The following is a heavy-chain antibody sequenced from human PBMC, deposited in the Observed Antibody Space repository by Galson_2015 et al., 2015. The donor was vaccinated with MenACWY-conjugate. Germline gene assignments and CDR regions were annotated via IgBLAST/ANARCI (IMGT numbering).Heavy chain of an antibody. CDR3: AKDGIDWGSYFDY. CDR2: ISGGGGTT. Sequence: SLRLSCAASGFTFIDYTLNWVRQAPGKGLEWVSAISGGGGTTHYTDSVKGRFTISRDNSRNTLYLQMNSLRAEDTAIYYCAKDGIDWGSYFDYWGQGTLVTVSS. D-gene: IGHD3-16*01. J-gene: IGHJ4*02. V-gene: IGHV3-23*01. CDR1: GFTFIDYT.